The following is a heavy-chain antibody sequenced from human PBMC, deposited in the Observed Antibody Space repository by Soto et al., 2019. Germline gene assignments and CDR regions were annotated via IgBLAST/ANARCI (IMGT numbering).Heavy chain of an antibody. D-gene: IGHD2-8*01. CDR3: ARDLDIVLMVYALGPWFDP. CDR1: GYTFTSYG. V-gene: IGHV1-18*01. J-gene: IGHJ5*02. CDR2: ISAYNGNT. Sequence: ASVKVSCKSSGYTFTSYGISWVRQAPGQGLEWMGWISAYNGNTNYAQKLQGRVTMTTDTSTSTAYMELRSLRSDDTAVYYCARDLDIVLMVYALGPWFDPWGQGTLVTV.